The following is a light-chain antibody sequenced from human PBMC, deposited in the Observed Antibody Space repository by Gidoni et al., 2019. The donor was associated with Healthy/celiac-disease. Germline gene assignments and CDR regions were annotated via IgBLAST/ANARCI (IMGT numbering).Light chain of an antibody. Sequence: AIRMTQSPSSFSASTGDRVTITCRASQGISSYLAWYQQKPGKAPKLLIYAASTLQSGVPSRFSGSRSGTAFPLSISCLQSADFPTYSCQPYYRYPFPFGGGTQVEIK. CDR2: AAS. V-gene: IGKV1-8*01. CDR1: QGISSY. CDR3: QPYYRYPFP. J-gene: IGKJ4*01.